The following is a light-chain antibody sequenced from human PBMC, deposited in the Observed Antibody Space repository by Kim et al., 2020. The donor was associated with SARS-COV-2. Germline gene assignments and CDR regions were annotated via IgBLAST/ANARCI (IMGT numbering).Light chain of an antibody. CDR3: CSCAGSYTWV. CDR2: DVS. V-gene: IGLV2-11*01. J-gene: IGLJ3*02. Sequence: LTQPRSVSGSPGQSVTISCAGTSSDVGGYNCVSWYQQHPGKAPNLMIYDVSKRPSGVPDRFSGSKSGNTASLTISGLQAEDDADYYCCSCAGSYTWVFGGGTQLTVL. CDR1: SSDVGGYNC.